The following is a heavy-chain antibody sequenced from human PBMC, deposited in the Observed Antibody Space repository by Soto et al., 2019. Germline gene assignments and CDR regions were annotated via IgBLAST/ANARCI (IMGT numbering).Heavy chain of an antibody. Sequence: QVQLVESGGGVVQPGRSLRLSCAASGFTFSSYGMHWVRQAPGKGLEWVAVISYDGSNKYYADSVKGRFTIYRDNSKNTLYLQRNSLRAEDTAVYYCAKDKESGGWGLGYGMDDWCQATTVTVSS. CDR2: ISYDGSNK. CDR1: GFTFSSYG. D-gene: IGHD6-19*01. V-gene: IGHV3-30*18. J-gene: IGHJ6*02. CDR3: AKDKESGGWGLGYGMDD.